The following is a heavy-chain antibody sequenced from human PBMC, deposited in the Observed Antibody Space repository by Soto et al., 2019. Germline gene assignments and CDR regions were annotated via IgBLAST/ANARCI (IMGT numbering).Heavy chain of an antibody. D-gene: IGHD3-9*01. J-gene: IGHJ4*02. CDR3: AREYYDILTGYYLVFDY. CDR1: GFTFSSYA. V-gene: IGHV3-23*01. CDR2: ISGSGGST. Sequence: GGSLRLSCAASGFTFSSYAMSWVRQAPGKGPEWVSAISGSGGSTYYADSVKGRFTISRDNSKNTLYLQMNSLRAEDTAVYYCAREYYDILTGYYLVFDYWGQGALVTVSS.